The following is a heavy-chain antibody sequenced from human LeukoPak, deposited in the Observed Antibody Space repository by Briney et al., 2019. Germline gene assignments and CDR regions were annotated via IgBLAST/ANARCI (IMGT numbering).Heavy chain of an antibody. J-gene: IGHJ4*02. Sequence: PSETLSLTCAVYGGSFSAFHWNWIRQSPEKGLEWLGEMKQSGTPRYNPSLQSRVTISVDKSKNQFSLNVRSVTAADTAVYYCARGRSEWELTAFDYWGQGTLVTVSS. V-gene: IGHV4-34*01. CDR3: ARGRSEWELTAFDY. D-gene: IGHD1-26*01. CDR1: GGSFSAFH. CDR2: MKQSGTP.